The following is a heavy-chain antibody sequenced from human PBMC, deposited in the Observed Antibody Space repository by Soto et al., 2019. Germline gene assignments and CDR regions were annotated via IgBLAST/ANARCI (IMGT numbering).Heavy chain of an antibody. CDR1: GFTIDTHA. CDR3: AKTLIVVVPAAYPAPFDY. CDR2: ISWDSGKI. D-gene: IGHD2-2*01. J-gene: IGHJ4*02. V-gene: IGHV3-9*01. Sequence: GGSLRLSCAASGFTIDTHAMHWVRQAPGKGLEWVAGISWDSGKIGYADSVKGRFSVSRDNAKNTLYLQMNSLRAEDTAVYYCAKTLIVVVPAAYPAPFDYWGQGTLVTVYS.